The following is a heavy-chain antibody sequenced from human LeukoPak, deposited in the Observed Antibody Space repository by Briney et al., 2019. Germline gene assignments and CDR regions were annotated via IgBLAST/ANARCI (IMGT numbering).Heavy chain of an antibody. D-gene: IGHD6-19*01. V-gene: IGHV6-1*01. Sequence: SQTLSLTCAISGDSVSSNSAAWNWIRQSPSRGLEWLGRTYYRSKWYNDYAVSVKSRITINPDTSKNQFSLRLNSVTPEDTAVYYCARGGIAVAGNNWFDPWGQGTLVTVSS. CDR3: ARGGIAVAGNNWFDP. CDR1: GDSVSSNSAA. CDR2: TYYRSKWYN. J-gene: IGHJ5*02.